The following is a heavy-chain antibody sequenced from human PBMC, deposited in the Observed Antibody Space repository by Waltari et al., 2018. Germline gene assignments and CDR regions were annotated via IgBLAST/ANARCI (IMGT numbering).Heavy chain of an antibody. Sequence: QVQLPQWGAGLLKPSETLSLTCAVYDGSLRVYFWSWIRQAPGKGLEWIGQINRDGSNIYNPSLKSRVAMSVDTLKSQISLRLTSVTAADAAVYYCARVGDYHGSGRFGLDVWGQGTRVTVSS. V-gene: IGHV4-34*01. CDR3: ARVGDYHGSGRFGLDV. CDR2: INRDGSN. J-gene: IGHJ6*02. D-gene: IGHD3-10*01. CDR1: DGSLRVYF.